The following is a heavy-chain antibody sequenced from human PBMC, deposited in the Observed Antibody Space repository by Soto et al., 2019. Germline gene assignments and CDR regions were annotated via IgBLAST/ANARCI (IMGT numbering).Heavy chain of an antibody. Sequence: EVQLLESGRGLVQPGGSLRLSCAASGFTFSLYAMSWVRQAPGKGLEWVSAIIPRAGSTYYADSVNGRFTISRDNSKNLLLLLMNSLRAQDTAVYYCAQHPGGITFWEVIDPVTFEIWGQGTMVTVSS. J-gene: IGHJ3*02. CDR2: IIPRAGST. V-gene: IGHV3-23*01. D-gene: IGHD3-16*02. CDR1: GFTFSLYA. CDR3: AQHPGGITFWEVIDPVTFEI.